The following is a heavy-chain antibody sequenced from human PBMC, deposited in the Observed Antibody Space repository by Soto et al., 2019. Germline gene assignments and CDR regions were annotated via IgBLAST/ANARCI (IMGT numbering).Heavy chain of an antibody. Sequence: VGSQRISCAASGFSFSHYWMHWVRQAPGKGPEWMALVSGDGTRTFYADSVKGRFTISRDNSKNSLYLQMSSLRPDDTAVYYCAKAIAVAGTGHFDHWGHGTLVTVSS. D-gene: IGHD6-19*01. J-gene: IGHJ4*01. CDR2: VSGDGTRT. CDR3: AKAIAVAGTGHFDH. V-gene: IGHV3-30*18. CDR1: GFSFSHYW.